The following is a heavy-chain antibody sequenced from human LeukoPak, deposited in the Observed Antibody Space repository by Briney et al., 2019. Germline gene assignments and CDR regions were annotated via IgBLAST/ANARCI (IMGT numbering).Heavy chain of an antibody. CDR1: GGSFSGYY. CDR3: ARGAPPAPDY. CDR2: INHSGST. J-gene: IGHJ4*02. V-gene: IGHV4-34*01. Sequence: SETLSLTCAVYGGSFSGYYWSWIRQPPGKGLEWIGEINHSGSTNYNSSLKSRVTISVDTSKNQFSLKLSSVTAADTAVYYCARGAPPAPDYWGQGTLVTVSS.